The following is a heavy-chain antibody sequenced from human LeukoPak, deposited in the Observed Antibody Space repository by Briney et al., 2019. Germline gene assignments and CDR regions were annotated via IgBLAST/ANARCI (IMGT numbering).Heavy chain of an antibody. V-gene: IGHV1-69*13. CDR2: IIPIFGTA. D-gene: IGHD3-22*01. Sequence: SVKVSCTASGGSFSRYAISWVRQAPGQGLEWMGGIIPIFGTANYAQKFQGRVTITADESTRTAYMELRTLRSEDTAIYYCARGSGETGGYYYVYWGRGTPVTVSS. J-gene: IGHJ4*02. CDR3: ARGSGETGGYYYVY. CDR1: GGSFSRYA.